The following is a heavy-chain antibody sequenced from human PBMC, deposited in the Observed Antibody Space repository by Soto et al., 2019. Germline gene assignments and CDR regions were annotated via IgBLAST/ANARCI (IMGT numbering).Heavy chain of an antibody. V-gene: IGHV3-13*01. CDR2: IGTAGDT. CDR3: ARVRYGDYVYDY. D-gene: IGHD4-17*01. J-gene: IGHJ4*02. CDR1: GFTFSSFD. Sequence: GGSLRLSCAASGFTFSSFDMPWVRQATGKGLEWVSSIGTAGDTNYADFVKGRFTISRENGKNSLYLQMNSLRAGDTAVYYCARVRYGDYVYDYWGQGTLVTVSS.